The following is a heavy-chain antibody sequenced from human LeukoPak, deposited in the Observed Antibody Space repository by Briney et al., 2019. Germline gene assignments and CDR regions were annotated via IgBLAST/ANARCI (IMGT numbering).Heavy chain of an antibody. J-gene: IGHJ4*02. Sequence: GGSLRLSCSASGFTFSSYAMHWVGQAPGKSLEYVSTISSNGGSTYYADSVKGRFTISRDNSKNTLYLQMSSLRVEDTAVYYCVKGLAAAGTNYWGQGTLVTVSS. V-gene: IGHV3-64D*09. CDR3: VKGLAAAGTNY. CDR1: GFTFSSYA. D-gene: IGHD6-13*01. CDR2: ISSNGGST.